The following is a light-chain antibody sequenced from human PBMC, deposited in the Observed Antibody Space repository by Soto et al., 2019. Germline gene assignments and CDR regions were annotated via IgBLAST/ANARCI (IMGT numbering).Light chain of an antibody. CDR3: QQYNNWPPWT. J-gene: IGKJ1*01. CDR1: QSVSTN. Sequence: EIVMTQSPATLSVSPGERATLSCRASQSVSTNLAWYQQKPGQAPRLLIYGPSTRATGIPARFSGSESGTEFTLTISSLQSEDFAVHYCQQYNNWPPWTFGQGTKVEIK. V-gene: IGKV3-15*01. CDR2: GPS.